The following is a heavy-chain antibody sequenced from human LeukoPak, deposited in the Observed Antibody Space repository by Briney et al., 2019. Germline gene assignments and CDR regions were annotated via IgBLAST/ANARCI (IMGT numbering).Heavy chain of an antibody. CDR1: EFTFSDYY. D-gene: IGHD5-18*01. CDR2: ISGTGNTI. Sequence: GGSLRLSCAASEFTFSDYYMSWIRQAPGKGLEWVSYISGTGNTIYYTDSVKGRFTISRDNAKTSLYLQMNSLRAEDTAVYYCARDLSGVTGYTYGRGIDYWGQGTLVTVSS. J-gene: IGHJ4*02. V-gene: IGHV3-11*04. CDR3: ARDLSGVTGYTYGRGIDY.